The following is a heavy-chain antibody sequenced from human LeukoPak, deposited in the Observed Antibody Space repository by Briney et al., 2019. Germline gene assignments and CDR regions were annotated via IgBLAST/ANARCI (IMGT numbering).Heavy chain of an antibody. CDR1: GFSFRDYE. J-gene: IGHJ4*01. CDR2: IWSRGSDI. CDR3: ARADRPPPAPHFDH. V-gene: IGHV3-48*03. Sequence: GGSLRLSCAAAGFSFRDYEMTWVRQAPGKGLEWISYIWSRGSDIIYARSVRGRFTISRDTDLNTLYLQMNSLTPEDRAIYYCARADRPPPAPHFDHWGDRVLATVSS.